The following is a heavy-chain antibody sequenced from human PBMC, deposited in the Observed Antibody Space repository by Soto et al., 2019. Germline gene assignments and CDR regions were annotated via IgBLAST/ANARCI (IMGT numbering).Heavy chain of an antibody. CDR3: VKNYRSDGPGWFDP. CDR1: GGSISSYY. Sequence: PSETLSLTCTVSGGSISSYYWSWIRQPPGKGLEWIGYIYYSGSTNYNPSLKTRVTMSVDASKNQFSLDLKSVTAADAAVYYCVKNYRSDGPGWFDPWGQGILVTVSS. CDR2: IYYSGST. V-gene: IGHV4-59*12. D-gene: IGHD3-16*02. J-gene: IGHJ5*02.